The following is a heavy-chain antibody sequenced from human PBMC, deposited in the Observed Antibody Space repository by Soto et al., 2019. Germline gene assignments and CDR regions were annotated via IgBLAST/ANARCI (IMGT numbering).Heavy chain of an antibody. CDR2: IIPIFGTA. CDR3: ASIGWWSGSHEPTPNY. Sequence: ASVKVSCKASGGTFSSYAISWVRQAPGQGLEWMGGIIPIFGTANYAQKFQGRVTITADESTSTAYMELSSLRSEDTAVYYCASIGWWSGSHEPTPNYWGQGTLVTVSS. CDR1: GGTFSSYA. V-gene: IGHV1-69*13. J-gene: IGHJ4*02. D-gene: IGHD1-26*01.